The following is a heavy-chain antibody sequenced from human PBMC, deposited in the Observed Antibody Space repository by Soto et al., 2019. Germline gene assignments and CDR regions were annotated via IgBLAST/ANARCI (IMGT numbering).Heavy chain of an antibody. J-gene: IGHJ5*02. CDR3: TTDTRLYYDSSGYLNWFDP. D-gene: IGHD3-22*01. V-gene: IGHV3-15*01. CDR1: GFTFSNAW. Sequence: GGSLRLSCAASGFTFSNAWMSWVRQAPGKGLEWVGRIKSKTDGGTTDYAAPVKGRFTISRDDSKNTLYLQMDSLKTEDTAVYYCTTDTRLYYDSSGYLNWFDPWGQGTLVTVSS. CDR2: IKSKTDGGTT.